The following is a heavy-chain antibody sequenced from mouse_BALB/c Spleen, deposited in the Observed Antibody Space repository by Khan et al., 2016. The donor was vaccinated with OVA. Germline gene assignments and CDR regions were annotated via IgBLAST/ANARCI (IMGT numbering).Heavy chain of an antibody. V-gene: IGHV1-26*01. Sequence: SGPDLVKPGASVKMSCKASGYSFTNYYVNWVKQSHGKSLECIGRVNPNTGNTNSNQKFKGKAILIVDTSSSTAYMELRGLTSEDSAVYYCARGYDFFAYWGQGTLVTVSA. D-gene: IGHD2-14*01. CDR2: VNPNTGNT. CDR3: ARGYDFFAY. CDR1: GYSFTNYY. J-gene: IGHJ3*01.